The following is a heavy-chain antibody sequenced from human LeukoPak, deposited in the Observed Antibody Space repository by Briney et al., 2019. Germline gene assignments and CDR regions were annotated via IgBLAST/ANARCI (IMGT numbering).Heavy chain of an antibody. J-gene: IGHJ4*02. CDR1: GFTFDDYA. D-gene: IGHD6-19*01. CDR2: ISWNSGSI. V-gene: IGHV3-9*01. CDR3: AKDMVNGIAVAGTGDY. Sequence: GGSLRLSCAASGFTFDDYAMHWVRQAPGKGLEWVSGISWNSGSIGYADSVKGRFTISRDNAKNSLYLQMNSLRAEDTASYYCAKDMVNGIAVAGTGDYWGQGTLVTVSS.